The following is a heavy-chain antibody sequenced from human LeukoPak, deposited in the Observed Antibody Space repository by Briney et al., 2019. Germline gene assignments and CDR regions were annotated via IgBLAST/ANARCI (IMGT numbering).Heavy chain of an antibody. J-gene: IGHJ4*02. CDR1: GFTFSGSA. V-gene: IGHV3-73*01. D-gene: IGHD6-13*01. CDR2: IRSKANSYAT. Sequence: PGGSLRLSCAASGFTFSGSAMHWVRQASGKGLEWVGRIRSKANSYATAYAASVKGRFTISRDDSKNTAYLQMNSLKTEDTAVYYCAKGGIPYSKNDYWGQGTLVTDSS. CDR3: AKGGIPYSKNDY.